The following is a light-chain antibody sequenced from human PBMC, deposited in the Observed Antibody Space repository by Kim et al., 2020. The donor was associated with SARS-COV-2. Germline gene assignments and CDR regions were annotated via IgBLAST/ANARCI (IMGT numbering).Light chain of an antibody. CDR2: SAS. Sequence: SPGERATLSCRASHTVVTSFLAWYQQKPGQAPRLLIYSASTRAPGIPDRFSGSGIGPDFTLTISRLEPEDFAMYYCQQFGSSPLTFGGGTKVDIK. CDR1: HTVVTSF. V-gene: IGKV3-20*01. J-gene: IGKJ4*01. CDR3: QQFGSSPLT.